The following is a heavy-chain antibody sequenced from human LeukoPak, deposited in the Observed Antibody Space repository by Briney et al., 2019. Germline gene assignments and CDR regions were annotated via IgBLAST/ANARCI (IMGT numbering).Heavy chain of an antibody. D-gene: IGHD3-22*01. Sequence: SETLSLTCTVSGGSISNYYWSWIRQPPGKGLEWIGYIYYSGSTNYNPSLKSRVTISVDTSKNQFSLKLSSVTAADTAVYYCATSYMTYYYDSSGYRNWGQGTLVTVSS. CDR3: ATSYMTYYYDSSGYRN. CDR2: IYYSGST. J-gene: IGHJ4*02. V-gene: IGHV4-59*12. CDR1: GGSISNYY.